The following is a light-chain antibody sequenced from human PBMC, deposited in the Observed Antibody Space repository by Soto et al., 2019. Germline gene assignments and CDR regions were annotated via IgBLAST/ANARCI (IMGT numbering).Light chain of an antibody. CDR3: CSYAGSYSYV. J-gene: IGLJ1*01. V-gene: IGLV2-11*01. CDR2: DVT. CDR1: SSDVGGYNY. Sequence: QSALTQPRSVSGSPGQSVAISCTGTSSDVGGYNYVSWYQQHPGKAPKLMIYDVTKRPSGVPDRFSASKSGNTASLTISGLQADDEADYYCCSYAGSYSYVFGTGTKGTVL.